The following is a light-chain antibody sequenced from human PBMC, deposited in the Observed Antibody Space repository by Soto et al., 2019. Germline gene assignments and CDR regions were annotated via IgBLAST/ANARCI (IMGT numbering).Light chain of an antibody. J-gene: IGLJ2*01. CDR1: SSDVGTYDL. CDR2: EGT. Sequence: QSVLTQPASVSGSPGQSVTISCTGSSSDVGTYDLVSWYQQHPGKAPKILIYEGTKRPSGVSNRFSGSKSGNTASLTISGLQAEDEAHYYCSSFTSKSTLIFGGGTKVTVL. V-gene: IGLV2-14*02. CDR3: SSFTSKSTLI.